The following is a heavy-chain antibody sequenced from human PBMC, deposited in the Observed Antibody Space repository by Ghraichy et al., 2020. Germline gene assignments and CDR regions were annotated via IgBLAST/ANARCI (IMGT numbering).Heavy chain of an antibody. CDR3: AKDIGSWGGGGMYAFDI. CDR1: GFTFDDYT. D-gene: IGHD6-13*01. CDR2: ISWDGGST. V-gene: IGHV3-43*01. J-gene: IGHJ3*02. Sequence: LSLTCAASGFTFDDYTMHWVRQAPGKGLEWVSLISWDGGSTYYADSVKGRFTISRDNSKNSLYLQMNSLRTEDTALYYCAKDIGSWGGGGMYAFDIGGQGTMVTVSS.